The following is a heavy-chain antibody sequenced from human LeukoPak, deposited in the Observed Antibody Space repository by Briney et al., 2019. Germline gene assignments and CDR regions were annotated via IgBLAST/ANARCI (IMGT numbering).Heavy chain of an antibody. CDR1: GGSISSYY. Sequence: SETLSLTCAVSGGSISSYYWSWIRQPPGKGLEWIGYIYYSGSTNYNPSLKSRVTISVDTSKNQFSLKLSSVTAADTAVYYCARSSQMYSSSWYEGPSPSYYFDYWGQGTLVTVSS. CDR2: IYYSGST. J-gene: IGHJ4*02. V-gene: IGHV4-59*01. CDR3: ARSSQMYSSSWYEGPSPSYYFDY. D-gene: IGHD6-13*01.